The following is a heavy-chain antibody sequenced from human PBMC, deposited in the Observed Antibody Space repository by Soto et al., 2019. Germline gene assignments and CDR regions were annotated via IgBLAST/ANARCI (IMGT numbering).Heavy chain of an antibody. Sequence: QVQLVESGGGVVQPGRSLRLSCAASGFTFSSYAMHWVRQAPGKGLEWVAVISYDGSNKYYADSVKGRFTISRDNSKNTLYLQMNSLRAEDTAVYYCARDGRGGSYFLDYWGQGTLVTVSS. J-gene: IGHJ4*02. CDR1: GFTFSSYA. D-gene: IGHD1-26*01. CDR2: ISYDGSNK. V-gene: IGHV3-30-3*01. CDR3: ARDGRGGSYFLDY.